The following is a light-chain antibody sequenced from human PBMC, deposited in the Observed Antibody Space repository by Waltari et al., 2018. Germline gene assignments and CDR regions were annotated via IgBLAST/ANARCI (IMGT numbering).Light chain of an antibody. J-gene: IGLJ3*02. CDR2: DVS. CDR3: TSQSTNNVVL. Sequence: QSALTQPASVSGSPGQSITISCTGTSTDVGSSNSVSWYQDLPGQGTKVIIYDVSDRPSGVSARFAGSKSGNPASLTISGLQAEDEANYYCTSQSTNNVVLFGGGTKVTVL. V-gene: IGLV2-14*03. CDR1: STDVGSSNS.